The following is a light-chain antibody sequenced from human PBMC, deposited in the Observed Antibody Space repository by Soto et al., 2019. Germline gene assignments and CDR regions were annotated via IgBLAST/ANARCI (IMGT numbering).Light chain of an antibody. CDR3: QQYNTDPWT. CDR1: QSISTS. Sequence: DIQMTQSPSTLSASVGDRVTITCRASQSISTSLAWFRQKPGKAPKLLIYDASNLESGVPSRFSGSVSGTEFTHTISSLQPDDFATYFCQQYNTDPWTFGQGTEVDTK. CDR2: DAS. J-gene: IGKJ1*01. V-gene: IGKV1-5*01.